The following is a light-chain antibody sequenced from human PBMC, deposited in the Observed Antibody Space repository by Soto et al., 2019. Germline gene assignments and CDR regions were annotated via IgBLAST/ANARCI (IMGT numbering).Light chain of an antibody. CDR2: DVT. Sequence: QSVLTQPRSMSGSPGQSVTISCTGTSSDVGGYNYVSWYRQYPGKAPKLMIYDVTERPSGVPDRFSGSKSGNTASLAISGLQAEDEADYYCCSYAGSSYVFGTGTKLTVL. CDR3: CSYAGSSYV. V-gene: IGLV2-11*01. CDR1: SSDVGGYNY. J-gene: IGLJ1*01.